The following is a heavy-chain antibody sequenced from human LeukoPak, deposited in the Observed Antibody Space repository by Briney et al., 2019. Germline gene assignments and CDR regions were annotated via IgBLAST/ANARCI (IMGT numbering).Heavy chain of an antibody. Sequence: GGSLRLSCAASGFPFSSYGMHWVRQAPGKGLEWVAFIPYDGSDKFYADSVKGRFTISIDNSKNTLYLQMNSLRAEDTAVYCAAMTSVTTGDYWGQGTLVTVSS. CDR3: AMTSVTTGDY. CDR1: GFPFSSYG. J-gene: IGHJ4*02. V-gene: IGHV3-30*02. CDR2: IPYDGSDK. D-gene: IGHD4-11*01.